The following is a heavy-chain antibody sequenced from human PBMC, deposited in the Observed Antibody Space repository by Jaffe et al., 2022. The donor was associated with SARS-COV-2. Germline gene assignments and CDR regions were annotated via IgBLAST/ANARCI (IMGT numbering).Heavy chain of an antibody. Sequence: QVQLQQWGAGLLKPSETLSLTCAVYGGSFSGYYWSWIRQPPGKGLEWIGEINHSGSTNYNPSLKSRVTISVDTSKNQFSLKLSSVTAADTAVYYCARGSVRGVLIYYYGMDVWGQGTTVTVSS. CDR1: GGSFSGYY. J-gene: IGHJ6*02. CDR3: ARGSVRGVLIYYYGMDV. D-gene: IGHD3-10*01. CDR2: INHSGST. V-gene: IGHV4-34*01.